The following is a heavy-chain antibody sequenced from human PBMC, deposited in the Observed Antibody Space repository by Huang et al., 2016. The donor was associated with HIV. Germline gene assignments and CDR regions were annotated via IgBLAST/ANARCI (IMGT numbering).Heavy chain of an antibody. CDR2: IYYSGNT. CDR1: GGSISNGDYY. V-gene: IGHV4-30-4*08. CDR3: TRGGRFCSGGSCHLHLFDY. J-gene: IGHJ4*02. D-gene: IGHD2-15*01. Sequence: QVQLQESGPGLVKPSQTLSLTCTASGGSISNGDYYWSWIRQPPGKGLEWIGYIYYSGNTYYNPSRKSRVSISVDTSKTQFSVKLKSVTAADTAVYYCTRGGRFCSGGSCHLHLFDYWGQGTLVTVSS.